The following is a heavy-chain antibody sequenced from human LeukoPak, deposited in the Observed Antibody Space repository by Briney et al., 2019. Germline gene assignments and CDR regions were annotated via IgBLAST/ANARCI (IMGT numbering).Heavy chain of an antibody. J-gene: IGHJ3*02. D-gene: IGHD3-3*01. V-gene: IGHV3-9*01. CDR2: ISWNSGSI. Sequence: PGRSLRLSCAASGFTFDDYAMHWVRQAPGKGLEWVSGISWNSGSIGYADSVKGRFTISRDNAKNSLYLQMNSLRAEDTAVYYCARGALRFLEWLLSSDAFDIWGQGTMVTVSS. CDR1: GFTFDDYA. CDR3: ARGALRFLEWLLSSDAFDI.